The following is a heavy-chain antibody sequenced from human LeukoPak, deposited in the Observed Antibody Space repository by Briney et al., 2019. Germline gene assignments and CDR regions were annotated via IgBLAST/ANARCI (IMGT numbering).Heavy chain of an antibody. CDR3: ASSPRYSGSYYVDY. CDR2: ISAYIVKT. V-gene: IGHV1-18*01. J-gene: IGHJ4*02. Sequence: VSVKVSCKASGYTLTSDGISWVRQAPGHGREWMGGISAYIVKTNYAQKLQGRVTMTRDTSISTAYMELSRLRSDDTAVYYCASSPRYSGSYYVDYWGQGTLVTVSS. D-gene: IGHD1-26*01. CDR1: GYTLTSDG.